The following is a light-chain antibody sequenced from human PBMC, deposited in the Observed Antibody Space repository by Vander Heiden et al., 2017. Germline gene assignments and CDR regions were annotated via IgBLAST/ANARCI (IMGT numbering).Light chain of an antibody. CDR1: QSISSN. CDR2: DAS. J-gene: IGKJ4*01. CDR3: QQYNNWPLT. Sequence: EIVMTQSPATLSVSPGDRATLSCRASQSISSNLAWYQQKPGQAPRLLTYDASTRATGIPATFSGSGSGTEFTLTISSLQSEDFAVYYCQQYNNWPLTFGGGTKVEIK. V-gene: IGKV3-15*01.